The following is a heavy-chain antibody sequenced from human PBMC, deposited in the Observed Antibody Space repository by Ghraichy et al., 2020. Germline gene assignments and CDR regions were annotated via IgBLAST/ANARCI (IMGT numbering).Heavy chain of an antibody. Sequence: EGSLRLSCAASGFTFSSYSMNWVRQAPGKGLEWVSYISSSSSTIYYADSVKGRFTISRDNAKNSLYLQMNSLRDEDTAVYYCARDRYCSSTSCSYGMDVWGQGTTVTVSS. CDR1: GFTFSSYS. CDR2: ISSSSSTI. CDR3: ARDRYCSSTSCSYGMDV. D-gene: IGHD2-2*01. J-gene: IGHJ6*02. V-gene: IGHV3-48*02.